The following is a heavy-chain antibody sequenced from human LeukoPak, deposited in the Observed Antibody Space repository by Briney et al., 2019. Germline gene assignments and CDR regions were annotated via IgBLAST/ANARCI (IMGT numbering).Heavy chain of an antibody. J-gene: IGHJ3*02. CDR3: VGRIFDI. CDR2: TNEDGSEK. CDR1: GFIFSNYW. V-gene: IGHV3-7*01. Sequence: GGSLRLSCVASGFIFSNYWMAWVRQAPGKGLEWVANTNEDGSEKYYVDSVKGRFTISRDNAKNSVYLQMNSLRAEDTAVYYCVGRIFDIRGQGTLVTVSS. D-gene: IGHD2-15*01.